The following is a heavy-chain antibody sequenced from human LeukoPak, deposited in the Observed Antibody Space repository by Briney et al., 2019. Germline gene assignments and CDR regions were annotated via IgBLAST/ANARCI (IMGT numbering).Heavy chain of an antibody. CDR3: ARPIEGRQEGTYYYMDV. V-gene: IGHV4-39*01. D-gene: IGHD3-10*01. CDR1: VGSISGSSYY. CDR2: IYYSGNT. Sequence: PSETLSLTCTVSVGSISGSSYYWGWIRQPPGKGREWIGSIYYSGNTYHNPPLKSRVTKSLDTAKNQFSLELTAAHPQGTVRVYCARPIEGRQEGTYYYMDVWGKGTTVSVSS. J-gene: IGHJ6*03.